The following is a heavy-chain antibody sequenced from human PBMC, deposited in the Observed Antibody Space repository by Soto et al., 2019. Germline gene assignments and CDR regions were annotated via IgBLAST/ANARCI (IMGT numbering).Heavy chain of an antibody. D-gene: IGHD3-22*01. CDR2: IYYSGST. Sequence: SETLCLTCTVSGGSISSYYWNWIRQPPGKGLEWIGYIYYSGSTNYTPSLRSRVTISVDTSKNQFSLKLTSVTAADTAFYYCARSYSYDGSGFYQFDSWGQGTLVT. CDR1: GGSISSYY. CDR3: ARSYSYDGSGFYQFDS. V-gene: IGHV4-59*01. J-gene: IGHJ4*02.